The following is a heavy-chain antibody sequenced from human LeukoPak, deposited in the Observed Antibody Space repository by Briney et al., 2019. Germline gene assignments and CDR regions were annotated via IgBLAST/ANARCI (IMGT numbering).Heavy chain of an antibody. J-gene: IGHJ6*04. V-gene: IGHV4-39*01. Sequence: PSETLTLTCTVSGGPISSTSYHWGWIPQAPGKGLEWIAIIYYSGTTYYTPPHKSRLTLFVDTSTNQFSLKLRSVTAADTPVYHCARHRIYSGMDGCGKAGTVTVSS. CDR2: IYYSGTT. CDR1: GGPISSTSYH. CDR3: ARHRIYSGMDG.